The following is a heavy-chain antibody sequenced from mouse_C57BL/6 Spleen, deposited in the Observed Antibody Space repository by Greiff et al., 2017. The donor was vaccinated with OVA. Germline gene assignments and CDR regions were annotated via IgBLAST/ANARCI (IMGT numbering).Heavy chain of an antibody. CDR2: IYPRGGST. J-gene: IGHJ3*02. CDR3: ARREGSSFPWFGE. CDR1: GYTFTSYA. Sequence: QVQLQQSGPELVKPGASVKLSCKASGYTFTSYAINWVKQRPGQGLEWIGWIYPRGGSTKYNEKFKGQVTLTVDTSSSTAYMELNSLTSEDSAVYFCARREGSSFPWFGEWGQGTLVTVSA. V-gene: IGHV1-85*01. D-gene: IGHD1-1*01.